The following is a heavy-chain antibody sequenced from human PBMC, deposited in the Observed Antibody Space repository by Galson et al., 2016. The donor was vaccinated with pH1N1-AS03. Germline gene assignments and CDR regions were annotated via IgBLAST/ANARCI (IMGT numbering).Heavy chain of an antibody. Sequence: QSGAEVKEPGESLKISCKGSGYRFPSYWIAWVRQWPGKGLEWMGIIYAADSEIRYSPSFQGQVTISVDKSISTAYLQWSSLKASDTAMYYCARRSTFGYTTNLDWFDPWGQGTLVTVSS. CDR2: IYAADSEI. CDR3: ARRSTFGYTTNLDWFDP. V-gene: IGHV5-51*01. CDR1: GYRFPSYW. D-gene: IGHD2-2*02. J-gene: IGHJ5*02.